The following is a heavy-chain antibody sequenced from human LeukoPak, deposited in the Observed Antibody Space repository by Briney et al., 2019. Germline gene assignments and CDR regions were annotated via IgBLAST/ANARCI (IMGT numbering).Heavy chain of an antibody. J-gene: IGHJ4*02. Sequence: ASVKVSCKVSGYTLTELSMHWVRQAPGKGLEWMGGFDPEDGETIYAQKFQGRVTMTEDTSTDTAYMELSSLRSEDTAVYYCATDPSGVTAMDPALWDQGTLVTVSS. CDR1: GYTLTELS. D-gene: IGHD2-21*02. CDR3: ATDPSGVTAMDPAL. V-gene: IGHV1-24*01. CDR2: FDPEDGET.